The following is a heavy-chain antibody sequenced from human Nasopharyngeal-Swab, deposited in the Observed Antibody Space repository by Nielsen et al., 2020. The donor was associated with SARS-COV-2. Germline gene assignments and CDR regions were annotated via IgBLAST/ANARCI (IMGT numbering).Heavy chain of an antibody. CDR2: ISSSSSYI. J-gene: IGHJ4*02. D-gene: IGHD1-26*01. CDR3: APYSGSYWTGY. CDR1: GFTFSSYS. V-gene: IGHV3-21*01. Sequence: GGSLRLSCAASGFTFSSYSMNWVRQAPGKGLEWVPSISSSSSYIYYADSVKGRFTISRDNAKNSLYLQMNSLRAEDTAVYYCAPYSGSYWTGYWGQGTLVTVSS.